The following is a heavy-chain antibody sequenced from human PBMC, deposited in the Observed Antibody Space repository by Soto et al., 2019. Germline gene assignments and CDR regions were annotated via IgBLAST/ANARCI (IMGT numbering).Heavy chain of an antibody. V-gene: IGHV3-23*01. J-gene: IGHJ4*02. CDR1: GFPFSSYA. CDR3: ARSLFMVAPDNEPVAY. Sequence: VQLLESGGSTVQPGGSLPLSCAAAGFPFSSYAMSWVRQTPEKGLEWGAGLSGGGNDSYYADFVQGRFTFSRDNSRHILYLQLNSLRAEDTSMYYCARSLFMVAPDNEPVAYWGQGTLVTVSS. CDR2: LSGGGNDS. D-gene: IGHD5-12*01.